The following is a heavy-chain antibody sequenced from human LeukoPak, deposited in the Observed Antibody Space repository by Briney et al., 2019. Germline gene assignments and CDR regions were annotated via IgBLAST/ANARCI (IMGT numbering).Heavy chain of an antibody. Sequence: PGGSLRLSCAASGFTFSSYGMHRVRQAPGKGLEWVAFIGDDGTYKYYADSVKGRFTISRDNSRNTLYVQMNSLRLEDTALYYCAKDRRGDTSSSLDYWGQGALVTVSS. CDR3: AKDRRGDTSSSLDY. J-gene: IGHJ4*02. D-gene: IGHD6-6*01. V-gene: IGHV3-30*02. CDR1: GFTFSSYG. CDR2: IGDDGTYK.